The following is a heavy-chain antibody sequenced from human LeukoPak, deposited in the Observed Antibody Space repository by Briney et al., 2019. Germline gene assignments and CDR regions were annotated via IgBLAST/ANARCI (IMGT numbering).Heavy chain of an antibody. CDR3: ATVVGSAWFDP. D-gene: IGHD3-10*01. CDR1: GYTLTELS. V-gene: IGHV1-24*01. CDR2: FDPEDGET. Sequence: EASVKVSFKVSGYTLTELSMHWVRQAPGKGKEWMGGFDPEDGETIYAQKFQGRVTMTEDTSTDTAYMELSSLRSEDTAVYYCATVVGSAWFDPWGQGTLVTVSS. J-gene: IGHJ5*02.